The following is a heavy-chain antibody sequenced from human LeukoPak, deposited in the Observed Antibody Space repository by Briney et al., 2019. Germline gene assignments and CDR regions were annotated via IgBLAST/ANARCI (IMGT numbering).Heavy chain of an antibody. V-gene: IGHV3-48*01. CDR3: VRGHVAVAAHDDAFDI. CDR2: ISSSSSTI. Sequence: GGSLRLSCAASGFTFSSYSMNWVRQAPGKGLEWVSFISSSSSTIYYADSVKGRFTISRDNAKNSLSLQMNSLRAEDTAVYYCVRGHVAVAAHDDAFDIWGQGTMVTVSS. D-gene: IGHD6-19*01. J-gene: IGHJ3*02. CDR1: GFTFSSYS.